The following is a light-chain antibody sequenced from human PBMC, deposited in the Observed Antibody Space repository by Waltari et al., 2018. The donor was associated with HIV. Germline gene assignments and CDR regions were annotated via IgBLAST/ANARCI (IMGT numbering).Light chain of an antibody. CDR1: ENINKY. CDR2: GAF. Sequence: IQMTQSPSALSASVGDRLTISCRASENINKYLNWYQQRPGKSPKLLIYGAFSLQPGVPSRFSASGSGTDFNLTIRNLQPEDVALYFCQQSSVTPLTFGGGTRVDIK. V-gene: IGKV1-39*01. J-gene: IGKJ4*01. CDR3: QQSSVTPLT.